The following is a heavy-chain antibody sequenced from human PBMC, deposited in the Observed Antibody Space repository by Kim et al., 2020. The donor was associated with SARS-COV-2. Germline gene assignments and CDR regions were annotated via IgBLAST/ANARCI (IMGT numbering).Heavy chain of an antibody. D-gene: IGHD5-12*01. CDR1: GFTFSSYW. CDR3: ARGGDGYNLYFDY. Sequence: GGSLRLSCAASGFTFSSYWMSWVRQAPGKGLEWVANIKQDGSEKYYVDSVKGRFTISRDNAKNSLYLQMNSLRAEDTAVYYCARGGDGYNLYFDYWGQGTLVTVSS. V-gene: IGHV3-7*01. CDR2: IKQDGSEK. J-gene: IGHJ4*02.